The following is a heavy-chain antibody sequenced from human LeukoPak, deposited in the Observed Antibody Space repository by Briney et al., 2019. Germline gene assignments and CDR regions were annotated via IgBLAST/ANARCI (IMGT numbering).Heavy chain of an antibody. V-gene: IGHV3-48*04. Sequence: GGSLRLSCAPSGLTLSSYSMNWVRQAPGRGLEGVSCICIIRSTLYYAHPVKGRFTNSREHAKNSLYLQMNSLKAEDRLVYNCARDRGGSDASIDYWGEGTLVTVSS. CDR3: ARDRGGSDASIDY. CDR2: ICIIRSTL. CDR1: GLTLSSYS. D-gene: IGHD2-15*01. J-gene: IGHJ4*02.